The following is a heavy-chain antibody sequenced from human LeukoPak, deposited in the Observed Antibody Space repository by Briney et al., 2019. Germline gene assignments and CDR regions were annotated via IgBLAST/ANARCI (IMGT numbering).Heavy chain of an antibody. CDR2: IYTGGNT. J-gene: IGHJ4*02. CDR3: ATISDLLFYFDS. Sequence: GGSLRLSCAASGFTVSSTYMSWVRQAPGKGLEWVSLIYTGGNTYYAYSVKGRFTLSRDNSKNTVYLQMNSLRVEDTAMYYCATISDLLFYFDSWGQGTPVTVSS. CDR1: GFTVSSTY. V-gene: IGHV3-66*01.